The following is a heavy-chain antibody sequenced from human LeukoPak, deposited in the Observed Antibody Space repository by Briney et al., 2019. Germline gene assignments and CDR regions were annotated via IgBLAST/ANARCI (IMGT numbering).Heavy chain of an antibody. CDR2: INHSGST. CDR1: GGSISSSSYY. D-gene: IGHD6-19*01. J-gene: IGHJ6*02. Sequence: SETLSLTCTVSGGSISSSSYYWSWIRQPPGKGLEWIGEINHSGSTNYNPSLKSRVTISVDTSKNQFSLKLSSVTAADTAVYYCARGRSVAGYYYYGMDVWGQGTTVTVSS. V-gene: IGHV4-39*07. CDR3: ARGRSVAGYYYYGMDV.